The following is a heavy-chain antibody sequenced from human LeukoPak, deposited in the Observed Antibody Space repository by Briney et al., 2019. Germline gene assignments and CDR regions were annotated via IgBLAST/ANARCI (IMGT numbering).Heavy chain of an antibody. V-gene: IGHV4-39*07. Sequence: SETLSLTYTVSGGSINSDSQYWGWIRQPPGKGLEWIASIYYSGITYYNPSLKSRVTISEDTSKNQFSLKLTSVTAADTAVYYCARFIRTREFDYWGQGTLVTVSS. J-gene: IGHJ4*02. CDR2: IYYSGIT. CDR3: ARFIRTREFDY. CDR1: GGSINSDSQY. D-gene: IGHD1-7*01.